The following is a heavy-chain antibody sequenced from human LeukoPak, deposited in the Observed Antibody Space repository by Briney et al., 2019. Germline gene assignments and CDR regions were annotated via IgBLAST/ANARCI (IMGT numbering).Heavy chain of an antibody. D-gene: IGHD3-16*01. V-gene: IGHV4-4*07. CDR3: ARGHRGSYFYYYYMDV. Sequence: SETGSLTCTVSGGSISSYYWSWVRQPAGKGLEWIGRIYTSGSTNYNPSLKSRVTMSVDTSKNQFSLKLSSVTAADTAVYYCARGHRGSYFYYYYMDVWGKGTTVTVSS. J-gene: IGHJ6*03. CDR2: IYTSGST. CDR1: GGSISSYY.